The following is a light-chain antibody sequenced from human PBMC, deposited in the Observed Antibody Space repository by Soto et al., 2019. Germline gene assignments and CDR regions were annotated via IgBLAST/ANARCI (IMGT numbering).Light chain of an antibody. CDR3: QQYNNCPSLFT. CDR2: GAS. CDR1: QSVSSN. J-gene: IGKJ3*01. V-gene: IGKV3-15*01. Sequence: EIVMTQSPATLSVSPGERATLSCRASQSVSSNLAWYQQKPGQAPRLLIYGASTRATGIPARFSGSGSGTEFNLTISSLQSEDFAVYYCQQYNNCPSLFTFGPGTKVDIK.